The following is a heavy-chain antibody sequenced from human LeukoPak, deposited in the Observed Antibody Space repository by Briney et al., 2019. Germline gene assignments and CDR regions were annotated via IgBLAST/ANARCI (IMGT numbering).Heavy chain of an antibody. Sequence: ASVKVSCKASGYTFTSYDITWVRQATGQGLEWMGWMSPDSGYTGYAQTFQGRVTLTRNTSVSTAFMELSSLRSEDTAVYYCAKFGSRLRAYYYYMDAWGKGTTATISS. J-gene: IGHJ6*03. CDR3: AKFGSRLRAYYYYMDA. CDR1: GYTFTSYD. CDR2: MSPDSGYT. V-gene: IGHV1-8*01. D-gene: IGHD3-10*01.